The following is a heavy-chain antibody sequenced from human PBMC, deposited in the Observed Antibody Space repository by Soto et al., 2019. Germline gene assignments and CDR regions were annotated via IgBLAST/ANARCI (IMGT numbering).Heavy chain of an antibody. J-gene: IGHJ4*02. CDR3: ASIAAPGTTHFDF. CDR2: IYYSGNT. V-gene: IGHV4-39*01. D-gene: IGHD6-13*01. Sequence: SESLSLNCAFSGGSLGSSGYYWGWIRQSPGKGLEWIGNIYYSGNTFYNPSLKSRVTISVDTSKNQIYLHLSAVTAADTAIFYCASIAAPGTTHFDFWGQGTLVTVSS. CDR1: GGSLGSSGYY.